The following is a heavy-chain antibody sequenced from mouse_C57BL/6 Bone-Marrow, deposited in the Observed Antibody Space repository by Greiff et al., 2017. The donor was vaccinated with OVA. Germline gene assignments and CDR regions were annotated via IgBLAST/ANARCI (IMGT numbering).Heavy chain of an antibody. V-gene: IGHV1-15*01. CDR1: GYTFTDYE. D-gene: IGHD3-2*02. J-gene: IGHJ3*01. Sequence: QVQLQQSGAELVRPGASVTLSCKASGYTFTDYEMHWVKQTPVHGLEWIGAIDPETGGTAYNQKFKGKAILTADKSSSTAYMELRSLTSEDSAVYYCTRGSGYSFAYWGQGTLVTVSA. CDR2: IDPETGGT. CDR3: TRGSGYSFAY.